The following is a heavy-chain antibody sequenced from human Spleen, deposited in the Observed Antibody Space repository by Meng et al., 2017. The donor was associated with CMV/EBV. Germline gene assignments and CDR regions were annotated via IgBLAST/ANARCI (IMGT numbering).Heavy chain of an antibody. CDR2: ISTYNGNT. CDR1: DYTFSNNN. D-gene: IGHD4-23*01. V-gene: IGHV1-18*04. CDR3: AIRGYSNWFAP. Sequence: SCKASDYTFSNNNISWVRQAPGQGPEWMGWISTYNGNTKNAQKFQGRVTLTTETSTSTAYMELRSLRSDDTAVYYCAIRGYSNWFAPWGQGTLVTVSS. J-gene: IGHJ5*02.